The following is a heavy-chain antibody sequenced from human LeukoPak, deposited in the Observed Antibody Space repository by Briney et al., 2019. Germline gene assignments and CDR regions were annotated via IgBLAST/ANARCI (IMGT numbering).Heavy chain of an antibody. D-gene: IGHD3-3*01. Sequence: GGSLRLSCAASGFTFSSYAMSWVRQAPGKGLEWVSYISSSGSTIYYADSVKGRFTISRHNAKNSLYLQMSCLRAEDTAVYYCARGLDFWSGYVTWFDPWGQGTLVTASS. CDR2: ISSSGSTI. CDR1: GFTFSSYA. V-gene: IGHV3-48*04. J-gene: IGHJ5*02. CDR3: ARGLDFWSGYVTWFDP.